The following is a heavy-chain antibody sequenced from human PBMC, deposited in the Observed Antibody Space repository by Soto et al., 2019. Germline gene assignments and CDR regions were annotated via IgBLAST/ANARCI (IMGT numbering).Heavy chain of an antibody. D-gene: IGHD5-12*01. CDR3: ATGFRAGY. CDR1: GGTFSSYT. V-gene: IGHV3-7*05. CDR2: INQDVRGT. J-gene: IGHJ4*02. Sequence: DSVKVSCKASGGTFSSYTISWVRQAPGQWLEWVANINQDVRGTDYVASVKGRFTISRENANNSLYLQMISLRAEDTAVYYCATGFRAGYWGQGTLVTVSS.